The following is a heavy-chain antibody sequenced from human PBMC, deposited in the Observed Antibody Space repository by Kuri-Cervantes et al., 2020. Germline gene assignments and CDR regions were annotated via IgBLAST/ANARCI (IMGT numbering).Heavy chain of an antibody. CDR1: GGSISSSSYY. D-gene: IGHD5-18*01. V-gene: IGHV4-39*07. Sequence: SETLSLTCTVSGGSISSSSYYWGWIRQPPGKGLEWIGSIYYSGSTYYNPSLRSRVTISVDTSKNQFSLKLSSVTAADTAVYYCELTDTATIPAYFFDYWGQGTLVTVSS. CDR3: ELTDTATIPAYFFDY. J-gene: IGHJ4*02. CDR2: IYYSGST.